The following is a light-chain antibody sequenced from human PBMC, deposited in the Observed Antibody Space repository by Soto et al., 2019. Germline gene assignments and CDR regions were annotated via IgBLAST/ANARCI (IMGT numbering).Light chain of an antibody. Sequence: QSVLTQPPSASGTPGQRVTISCSGSSSNIGSNYVYWYQQLPGTAPKLLIYSNNQRPSGVPDRFSGSKSGTSASLAISGLRSEDEADYYCAAWDDSLSGRVFGGGTQLPVL. V-gene: IGLV1-47*02. J-gene: IGLJ3*02. CDR1: SSNIGSNY. CDR3: AAWDDSLSGRV. CDR2: SNN.